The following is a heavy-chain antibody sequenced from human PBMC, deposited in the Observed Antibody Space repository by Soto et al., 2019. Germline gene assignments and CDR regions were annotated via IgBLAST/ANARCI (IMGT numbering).Heavy chain of an antibody. CDR3: AKGPSPVAGLY. J-gene: IGHJ4*02. V-gene: IGHV3-23*01. Sequence: GGSLRLSCAASGFTFSSYAMIWVRQAPGKGLEWVSAISVSGGSTYYADSVKGRFTISRDNSKNTLYLQMNSLRAEDTAVYYCAKGPSPVAGLYWGQGTLVTVSS. CDR2: ISVSGGST. D-gene: IGHD6-19*01. CDR1: GFTFSSYA.